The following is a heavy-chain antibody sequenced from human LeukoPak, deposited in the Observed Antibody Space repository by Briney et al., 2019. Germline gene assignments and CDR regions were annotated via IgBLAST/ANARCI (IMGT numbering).Heavy chain of an antibody. V-gene: IGHV4-34*01. Sequence: SETLSLTCAVYSGSFSGSYWSWIRQPPGKGLEWIGEINHSGSTNYNPSLKSRVTISVDTSKNQFSLKLSSVTAADTAVYYCARGSPFGNPDVWGQGTMVTVSS. CDR3: ARGSPFGNPDV. CDR2: INHSGST. CDR1: SGSFSGSY. J-gene: IGHJ3*01. D-gene: IGHD3-10*01.